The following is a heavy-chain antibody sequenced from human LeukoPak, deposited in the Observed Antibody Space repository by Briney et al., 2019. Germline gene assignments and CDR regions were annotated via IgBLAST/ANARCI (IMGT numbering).Heavy chain of an antibody. Sequence: GGSLRLSCAASGFTFSSYGMSWVRQAPGKGLEWVSCISGSGGKTYYADSVKGRFTISRDNSKNTLHLQMTSLRAEDTAVYYCAKRGGSGSPTYYYMDVWGKGTTVTISS. CDR2: ISGSGGKT. V-gene: IGHV3-23*01. D-gene: IGHD3-10*01. CDR1: GFTFSSYG. J-gene: IGHJ6*03. CDR3: AKRGGSGSPTYYYMDV.